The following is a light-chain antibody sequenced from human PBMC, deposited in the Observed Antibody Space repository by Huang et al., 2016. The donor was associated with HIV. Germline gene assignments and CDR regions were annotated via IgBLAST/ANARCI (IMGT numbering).Light chain of an antibody. CDR2: DAS. CDR3: QQRSNWPPRGT. V-gene: IGKV3-11*01. CDR1: QSVSSY. J-gene: IGKJ3*01. Sequence: EIVLTQSPATLSLSPGERATLSCRASQSVSSYLAWYQQKPGQAPRLLIYDASNRASGIPARVSGSGSGTDFTLTISSLEPEDFAVYYCQQRSNWPPRGTFGPGTKVDIK.